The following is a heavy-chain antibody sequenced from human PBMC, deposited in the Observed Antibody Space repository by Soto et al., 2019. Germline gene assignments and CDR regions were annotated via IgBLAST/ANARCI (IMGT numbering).Heavy chain of an antibody. J-gene: IGHJ4*02. V-gene: IGHV1-18*01. Sequence: QVQLVQSGAEVKKPGASVNVSCRASGYTFTSYGISWVRQAPGQGLEWMGWISTYNGNTKYAQKLQGRVTMTTDTSTSTAYMELRSLRSDDTVVFYCAREMVRGVGSDYWGQGTLVTVSS. CDR1: GYTFTSYG. D-gene: IGHD3-10*01. CDR2: ISTYNGNT. CDR3: AREMVRGVGSDY.